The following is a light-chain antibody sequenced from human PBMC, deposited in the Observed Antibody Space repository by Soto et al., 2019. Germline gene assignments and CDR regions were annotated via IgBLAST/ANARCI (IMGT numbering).Light chain of an antibody. CDR3: QQYGISPPYT. V-gene: IGKV3-20*01. CDR2: GAS. CDR1: QSVASNY. Sequence: EIVLTQSPGTLSLSPGERATLSCRASQSVASNYLAWYQQKPGQTPRLLIYGASSRATDIPDRLSGSGSGTDFTLTISSLEPEDFAVYYCQQYGISPPYTFGQGTKLEIK. J-gene: IGKJ2*01.